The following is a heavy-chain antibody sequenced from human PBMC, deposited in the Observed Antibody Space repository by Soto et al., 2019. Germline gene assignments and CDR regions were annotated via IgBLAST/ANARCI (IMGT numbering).Heavy chain of an antibody. D-gene: IGHD5-18*01. J-gene: IGHJ6*03. Sequence: SETLSLTCTVSGGSISSYYWSWIRQPPGKGLEWIGYIYYSGSTNYNPSLKSRVTISVDTSKNQFSLKLSSVTAADTAVYYCARGTKSAMVIIPGYYYYMDVWGKGTTVTVSS. V-gene: IGHV4-59*01. CDR1: GGSISSYY. CDR3: ARGTKSAMVIIPGYYYYMDV. CDR2: IYYSGST.